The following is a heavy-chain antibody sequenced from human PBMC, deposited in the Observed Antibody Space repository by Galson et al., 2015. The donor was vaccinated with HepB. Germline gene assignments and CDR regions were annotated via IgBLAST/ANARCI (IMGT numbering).Heavy chain of an antibody. Sequence: SLRLSCAASGFIFSDYSMNWVRQALGKGLEWVSYISSSSSTIYYTDSVKGRFTISRDNARNSVYLQMNSLRDEDTGIYYCARDRYGDYVFDYWGQGTLVTVSS. CDR3: ARDRYGDYVFDY. V-gene: IGHV3-48*02. CDR1: GFIFSDYS. D-gene: IGHD4-17*01. CDR2: ISSSSSTI. J-gene: IGHJ4*02.